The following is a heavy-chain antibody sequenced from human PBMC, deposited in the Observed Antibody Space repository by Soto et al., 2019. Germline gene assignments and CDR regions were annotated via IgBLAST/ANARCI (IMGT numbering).Heavy chain of an antibody. Sequence: SETLSLTCTVSGGSISSYYWSWTRQPAGKGLEWIGRIYTSGSTNYNPSLKSRVTMSVDTSKNQFSLKLSFVTAADTAVYYCARDGAVNDYGDYDYYYYGMDVWGQGTTVTVSS. V-gene: IGHV4-4*07. J-gene: IGHJ6*02. D-gene: IGHD4-17*01. CDR2: IYTSGST. CDR3: ARDGAVNDYGDYDYYYYGMDV. CDR1: GGSISSYY.